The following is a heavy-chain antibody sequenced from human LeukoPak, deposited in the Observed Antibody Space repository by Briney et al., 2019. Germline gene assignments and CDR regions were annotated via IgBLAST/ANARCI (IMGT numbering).Heavy chain of an antibody. CDR1: GYSFTTYG. D-gene: IGHD3-22*01. CDR3: ARGVGSSGYYSFDY. J-gene: IGHJ4*02. Sequence: ASVKVSCKASGYSFTTYGISWVRQAPGQGLEWMGWISVYNGNTNYAQKLKGRVTMTTDTSTSTAYMELRSLRSDDTAVYYCARGVGSSGYYSFDYWGQGTLVTVSS. V-gene: IGHV1-18*01. CDR2: ISVYNGNT.